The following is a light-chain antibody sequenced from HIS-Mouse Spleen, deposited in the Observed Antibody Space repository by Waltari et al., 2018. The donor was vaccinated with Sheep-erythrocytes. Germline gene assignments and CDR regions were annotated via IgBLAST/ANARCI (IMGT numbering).Light chain of an antibody. V-gene: IGKV3-20*01. Sequence: SSRASQGVSSSYVAWYQQKPGQAPRLLIYGASSRATGIPDRFSGSGSGTDFTLTISRLEPEDFAVYYCQQYGSSLRTFGQGTKVEIK. CDR1: QGVSSSY. J-gene: IGKJ1*01. CDR2: GAS. CDR3: QQYGSSLRT.